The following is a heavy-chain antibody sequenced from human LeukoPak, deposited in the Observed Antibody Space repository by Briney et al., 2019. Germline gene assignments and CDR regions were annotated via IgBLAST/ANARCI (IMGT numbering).Heavy chain of an antibody. D-gene: IGHD5-18*01. Sequence: GGSLRLSCAASGYTFTGYYMHWVRQAPGQGLEWMGWINPNSGGTNYAQKFQGRVTMTRDTSISTAYMELSRLRSDDTAVYYCARVSSKDTAMVENAFDIWGQGTMVTVSS. CDR2: INPNSGGT. CDR1: GYTFTGYY. V-gene: IGHV1-2*02. CDR3: ARVSSKDTAMVENAFDI. J-gene: IGHJ3*02.